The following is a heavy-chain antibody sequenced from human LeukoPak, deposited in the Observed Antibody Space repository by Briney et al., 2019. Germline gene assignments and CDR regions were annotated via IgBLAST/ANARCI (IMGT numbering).Heavy chain of an antibody. V-gene: IGHV3-33*01. CDR2: IWYDGSNK. CDR1: GFTFSSYG. D-gene: IGHD4-23*01. Sequence: GRSLRLSCAASGFTFSSYGMHWVRQAPGKGLEWVAVIWYDGSNKYYADSVKDRFTISRDNSKNTLYLQMNSLRAEDTAVYYCARSYGGRRGGYFDYWGQGTLVTVSS. J-gene: IGHJ4*02. CDR3: ARSYGGRRGGYFDY.